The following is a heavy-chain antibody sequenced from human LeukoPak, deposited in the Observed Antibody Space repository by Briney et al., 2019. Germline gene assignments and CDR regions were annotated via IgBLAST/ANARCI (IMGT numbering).Heavy chain of an antibody. CDR1: GYTFTSYG. Sequence: GASVKVSCKASGYTFTSYGISWVRQAPGQGLEWMGWISAYNGNTNYAQKLQGRVTMTTDTSTSTAYMELRSLRSDDTAVYYCARSLADYYDSSGYSERPFDIWGQGTMVTVSS. V-gene: IGHV1-18*01. D-gene: IGHD3-22*01. J-gene: IGHJ3*02. CDR2: ISAYNGNT. CDR3: ARSLADYYDSSGYSERPFDI.